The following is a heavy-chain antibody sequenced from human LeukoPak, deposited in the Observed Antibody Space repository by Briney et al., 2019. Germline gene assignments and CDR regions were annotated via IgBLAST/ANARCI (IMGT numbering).Heavy chain of an antibody. V-gene: IGHV1-69*04. CDR1: GGTFSSYA. Sequence: ASVKVSCKASGGTFSSYAISWVRQAPGQGLEWMGRIIPILGIANYAQKFQGRVTITADKSTSTAYMELSSLRSEDTAVYYCARESSSGWYDYFDYWGQGTLVTVSS. CDR3: ARESSSGWYDYFDY. CDR2: IIPILGIA. J-gene: IGHJ4*02. D-gene: IGHD6-19*01.